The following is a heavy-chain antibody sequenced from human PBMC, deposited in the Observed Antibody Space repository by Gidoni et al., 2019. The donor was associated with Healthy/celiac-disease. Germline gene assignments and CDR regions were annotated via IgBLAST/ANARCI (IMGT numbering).Heavy chain of an antibody. CDR2: IYSGGST. V-gene: IGHV3-66*01. CDR3: ARSMRVRLGAFDI. D-gene: IGHD3-10*01. CDR1: GFTVSSNY. J-gene: IGHJ3*02. Sequence: EVQLVESGGGLVQPGGSLILSCAASGFTVSSNYMSWVRQAPGKGLEWVSVIYSGGSTYYADSVKGRFTISRDNSKNTLYLQMNSLRAEDTAVYYCARSMRVRLGAFDIWGQGTMVTVSS.